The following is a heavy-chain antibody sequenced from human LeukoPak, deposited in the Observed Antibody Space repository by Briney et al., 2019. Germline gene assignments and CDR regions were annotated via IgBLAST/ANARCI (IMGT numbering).Heavy chain of an antibody. Sequence: SETLSLTCTVSGGSISSYYWSWIRQPAGKGLEWIGRIYTSGSTNYNPSLKSRVTMSVDTSKNQFSLTLSSVTAADTAVYYCARAVGSGSFQTYYYYMDVWGKGTTASISS. V-gene: IGHV4-4*07. D-gene: IGHD3-10*01. CDR1: GGSISSYY. J-gene: IGHJ6*03. CDR2: IYTSGST. CDR3: ARAVGSGSFQTYYYYMDV.